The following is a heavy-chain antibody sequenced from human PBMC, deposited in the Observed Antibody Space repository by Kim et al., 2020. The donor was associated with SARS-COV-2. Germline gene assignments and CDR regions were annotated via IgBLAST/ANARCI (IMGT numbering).Heavy chain of an antibody. CDR1: GYTFTSYD. Sequence: ASVKVSCKASGYTFTSYDINWVRQATGQGLEWMGWMNPNSGNTGYAQKFQGRVTMTRNTSISTAYMELSSLRSEDTAVYYCARGRQQLAQMGDWFDPWGQGTLVTVSS. CDR2: MNPNSGNT. J-gene: IGHJ5*02. CDR3: ARGRQQLAQMGDWFDP. V-gene: IGHV1-8*01. D-gene: IGHD6-13*01.